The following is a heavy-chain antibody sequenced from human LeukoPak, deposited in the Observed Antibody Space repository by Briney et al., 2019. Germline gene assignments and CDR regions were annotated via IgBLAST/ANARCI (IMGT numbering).Heavy chain of an antibody. CDR3: AKRVVIKSTDYFYYYIHV. V-gene: IGHV3-30*02. Sequence: SGGSLRLSCEASGFSFSDHGMHWVRQAPGKGLEWVAFIRYDGSNKYYADSVKGRFTVSRDNSQSTLYLQMNSLRVEDTAVYYCAKRVVIKSTDYFYYYIHVWGKGTTVTVSS. D-gene: IGHD3-3*01. CDR2: IRYDGSNK. CDR1: GFSFSDHG. J-gene: IGHJ6*03.